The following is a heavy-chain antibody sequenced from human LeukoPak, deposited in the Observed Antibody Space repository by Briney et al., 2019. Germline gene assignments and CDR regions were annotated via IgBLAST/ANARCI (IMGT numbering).Heavy chain of an antibody. CDR1: GGSISSGGYY. CDR2: IYYSGST. D-gene: IGHD6-19*01. J-gene: IGHJ5*02. CDR3: ARERAVAGPSSWFDP. Sequence: SETLSLTCTVSGGSISSGGYYWSWIRQHPGKGLEWIGYIYYSGSTYYNPSLKSRVTISVDTSKNQFSLKLSSVTAADTAVHYCARERAVAGPSSWFDPWGQGTLVTVSS. V-gene: IGHV4-31*03.